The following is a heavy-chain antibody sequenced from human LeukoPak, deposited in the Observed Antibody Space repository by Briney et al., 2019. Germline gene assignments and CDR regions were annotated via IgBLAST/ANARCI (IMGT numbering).Heavy chain of an antibody. CDR1: GGTFSSYA. D-gene: IGHD3-22*01. CDR3: ARENYYDSSGYYYPTPFDY. J-gene: IGHJ4*02. CDR2: IIAILGIA. Sequence: ASVKVSCKASGGTFSSYAISWVRQAPGQGLEWMGRIIAILGIANYAQKFQGRVTITADKSTSTAYMELSSLRSEDTAVYYCARENYYDSSGYYYPTPFDYWGQGTLVTVSS. V-gene: IGHV1-69*04.